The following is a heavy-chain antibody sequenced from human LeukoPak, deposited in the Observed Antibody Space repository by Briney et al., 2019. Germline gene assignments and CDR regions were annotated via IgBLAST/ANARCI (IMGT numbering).Heavy chain of an antibody. V-gene: IGHV4-39*01. Sequence: KPSETVSLTCSVSGGSISSSSYYGGWIREPPGKGGEWSGSIFYSGSTYYNPSLKTRVTISVDTSKNLFSLKLSSVTAADTAVYYCARQPYSSSDGSRYWGQGTLVTVSS. J-gene: IGHJ4*02. CDR3: ARQPYSSSDGSRY. D-gene: IGHD6-13*01. CDR2: IFYSGST. CDR1: GGSISSSSYY.